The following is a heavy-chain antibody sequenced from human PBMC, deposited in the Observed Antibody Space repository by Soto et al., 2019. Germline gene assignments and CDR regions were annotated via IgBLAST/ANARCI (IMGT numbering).Heavy chain of an antibody. V-gene: IGHV3-30*18. D-gene: IGHD3-3*01. CDR1: GFTFSSYC. CDR3: AKDCDFWSGYYRIDY. CDR2: ISYDGSNK. Sequence: GGSMRLSCAASGFTFSSYCVHWVRQDPGKGLEWVAVISYDGSNKYYADSVKGRFTISRDNSKNTLYLQMNSLRAEDTAVYYCAKDCDFWSGYYRIDYWGQGTLVTVSS. J-gene: IGHJ4*02.